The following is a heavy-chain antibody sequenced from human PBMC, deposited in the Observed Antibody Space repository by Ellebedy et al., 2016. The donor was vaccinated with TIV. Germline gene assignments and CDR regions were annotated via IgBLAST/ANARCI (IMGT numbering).Heavy chain of an antibody. CDR1: GFGFSSYW. V-gene: IGHV3-7*04. J-gene: IGHJ4*02. CDR3: AKDYS. Sequence: GESLKISCAASGFGFSSYWMSWVRQAPGKGLEWVAKIKPDGSEIFHVDSVKGRFTISRDNAKNSVYLQMDSLRAEDTAVYYCAKDYSWGQGTLVTVSS. CDR2: IKPDGSEI.